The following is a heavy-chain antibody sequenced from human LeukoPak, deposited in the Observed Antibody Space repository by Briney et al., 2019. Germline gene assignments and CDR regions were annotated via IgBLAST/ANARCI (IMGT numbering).Heavy chain of an antibody. V-gene: IGHV1-2*02. CDR1: GYTFTTYD. CDR3: ARYYGDYPLYYYYMDV. Sequence: ASVKVSCKASGYTFTTYDINWVRQAPGQGLEWMGWINPNSGGTNYAQKFQGRVTMTRDTSISTAYMELSRLRSDDTAVYYCARYYGDYPLYYYYMDVWGKGTTVTVSS. CDR2: INPNSGGT. J-gene: IGHJ6*03. D-gene: IGHD4-17*01.